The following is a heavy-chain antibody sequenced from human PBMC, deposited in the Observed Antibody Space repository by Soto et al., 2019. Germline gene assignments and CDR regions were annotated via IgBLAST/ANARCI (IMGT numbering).Heavy chain of an antibody. D-gene: IGHD2-15*01. J-gene: IGHJ3*02. Sequence: QVQLVQSGAEVKKPGASVKVSCKASGYTFTSYGISWVRQAPGQGLEWMGWISAYNGNTNYAQKLQGRVTMTTDTSTRTAYMELRSLRSDDTAVYYCARERGDIVVVVAADAFDIWGQGTMVTVSS. CDR3: ARERGDIVVVVAADAFDI. CDR2: ISAYNGNT. CDR1: GYTFTSYG. V-gene: IGHV1-18*01.